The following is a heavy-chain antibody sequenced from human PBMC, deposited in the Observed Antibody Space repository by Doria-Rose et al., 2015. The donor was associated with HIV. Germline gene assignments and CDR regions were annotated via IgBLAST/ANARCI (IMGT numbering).Heavy chain of an antibody. Sequence: RGDYYWSWIRQRPGKGLEWIGYIYDSGSTYYNPPLKSRLTISADTSKKQFSLRLRAVTAADTAVYYCARYTGAFDFWGRGTMVSVSS. CDR2: IYDSGST. J-gene: IGHJ3*01. CDR3: ARYTGAFDF. D-gene: IGHD2-8*02. CDR1: RGDYY. V-gene: IGHV4-31*02.